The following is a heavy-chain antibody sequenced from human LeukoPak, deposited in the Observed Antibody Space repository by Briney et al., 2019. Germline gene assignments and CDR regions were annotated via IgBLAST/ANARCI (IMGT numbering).Heavy chain of an antibody. Sequence: VASVKVSCKASGFTFTSSAMQWVRQARGQRLEWIGWIVVGSGNTNYAQKFQERVTITRDMSTSTAYMELSSLRSEDTAVYYCATRRYYDSSGYYGAFDIWGQGTMVTVSS. J-gene: IGHJ3*02. D-gene: IGHD3-22*01. CDR3: ATRRYYDSSGYYGAFDI. V-gene: IGHV1-58*02. CDR2: IVVGSGNT. CDR1: GFTFTSSA.